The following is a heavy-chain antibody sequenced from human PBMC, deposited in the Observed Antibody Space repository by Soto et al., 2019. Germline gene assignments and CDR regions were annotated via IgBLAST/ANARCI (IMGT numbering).Heavy chain of an antibody. CDR3: ARVERGTATTVVDAFDI. Sequence: QVQLQQWGAGLLKPSETLSLTCAVYGGFVSSGSYYWSWIRQPPGKGLEWIGEISHSVGTHFTPSLKSRVTISVDTTKNQFSLKMSSVTAADTALYYCARVERGTATTVVDAFDIWAPGTIVTVSS. V-gene: IGHV4-34*01. D-gene: IGHD1-1*01. J-gene: IGHJ3*02. CDR2: ISHSVGT. CDR1: GGFVSSGSYY.